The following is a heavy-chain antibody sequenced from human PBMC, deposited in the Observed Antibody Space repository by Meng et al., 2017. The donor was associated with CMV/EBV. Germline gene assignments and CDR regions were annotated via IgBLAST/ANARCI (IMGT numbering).Heavy chain of an antibody. Sequence: SETLSLTCTVSGGSISSYYWSWIRQPPGKGLEWIGYIYYSGSTNYNPSLKSRVTISVDTSKNQFSLKLSSVTAADTAVYYCAREGYDFWSGSPPRGWFDPWGQGTLVTLL. D-gene: IGHD3-3*01. CDR1: GGSISSYY. CDR3: AREGYDFWSGSPPRGWFDP. J-gene: IGHJ5*02. V-gene: IGHV4-59*01. CDR2: IYYSGST.